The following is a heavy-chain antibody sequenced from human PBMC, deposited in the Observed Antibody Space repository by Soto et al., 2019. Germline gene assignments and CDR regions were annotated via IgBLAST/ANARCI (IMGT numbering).Heavy chain of an antibody. D-gene: IGHD5-12*01. CDR2: LYWSSGNI. Sequence: SLRPSSAAPGFTLDDYGLHWDPPAPGRGLGLVPGLYWSSGNIGHADPVKGRFTISRDNPNNSLYLQMNSLGADDTALYYCAKDGGYSSYDYYYYCGMVVWGQGTTVTVSS. CDR1: GFTLDDYG. V-gene: IGHV3-9*01. CDR3: AKDGGYSSYDYYYYCGMVV. J-gene: IGHJ6*02.